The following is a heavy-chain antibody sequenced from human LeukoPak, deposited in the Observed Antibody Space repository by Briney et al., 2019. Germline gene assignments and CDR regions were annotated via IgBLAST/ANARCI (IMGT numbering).Heavy chain of an antibody. CDR2: IRYDGSNK. D-gene: IGHD5-12*01. J-gene: IGHJ4*02. Sequence: AGSLRLSCAASGFTFSSYGMHWVRQAQGKGLEWVAFIRYDGSNKYYADSVKGRFTISTDNSKNTLYLQMNSLRAEDTAVYYCAKGLGRYSGYDSPFDYWGQGTLVSVSS. CDR3: AKGLGRYSGYDSPFDY. CDR1: GFTFSSYG. V-gene: IGHV3-30*02.